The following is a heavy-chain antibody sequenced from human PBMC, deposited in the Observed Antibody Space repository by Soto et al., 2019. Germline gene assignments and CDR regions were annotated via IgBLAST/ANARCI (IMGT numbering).Heavy chain of an antibody. V-gene: IGHV4-61*01. J-gene: IGHJ4*02. D-gene: IGHD6-6*01. CDR1: VGSVSSGSYY. CDR2: IYYSGST. CDR3: ARASYSSSSAFDY. Sequence: SETLSLTCTVSVGSVSSGSYYWSWIRQPPGKGLEWIGYIYYSGSTNYNPSLKSRVTISVDTSKNQFSLKLSSVTAADTAVYYCARASYSSSSAFDYWGQGTMVTVSS.